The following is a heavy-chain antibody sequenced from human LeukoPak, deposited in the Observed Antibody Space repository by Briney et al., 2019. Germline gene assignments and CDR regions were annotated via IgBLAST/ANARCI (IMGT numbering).Heavy chain of an antibody. Sequence: GASVKVSCKASGYTFTSYDINWVRQATGQGLEWMGWMNPNSGNTGYAQKFQGRVTITRNTSISTAYMELSSLRSEDTAMYYCARGVAARPYWFDPWGQGTLVTVSS. CDR2: MNPNSGNT. CDR1: GYTFTSYD. D-gene: IGHD6-6*01. J-gene: IGHJ5*02. CDR3: ARGVAARPYWFDP. V-gene: IGHV1-8*03.